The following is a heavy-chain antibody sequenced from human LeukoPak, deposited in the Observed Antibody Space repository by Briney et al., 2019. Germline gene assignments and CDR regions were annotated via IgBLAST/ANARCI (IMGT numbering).Heavy chain of an antibody. D-gene: IGHD3-10*01. CDR1: GFTVSTNC. CDR2: IKRKSAGGTP. J-gene: IGHJ5*02. CDR3: VTGGHYFGT. V-gene: IGHV3-15*01. Sequence: GGSLRLSCAASGFTVSTNCMTWVRQAPGKGLEWVGRIKRKSAGGTPDYAAPVKGRFTISRDDSINTLYLQMNSLKTDDTAVYHCVTGGHYFGTWGQGTLVTVSP.